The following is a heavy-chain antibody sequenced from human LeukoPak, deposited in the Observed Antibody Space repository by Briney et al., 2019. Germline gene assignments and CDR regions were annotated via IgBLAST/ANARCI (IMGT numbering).Heavy chain of an antibody. CDR2: IIPTFGTA. CDR3: ARDYRLTHDYGDYGNRGFAFDI. D-gene: IGHD4-17*01. V-gene: IGHV1-69*13. CDR1: GYTFTSYA. Sequence: SVKVSCKASGYTFTSYAMNWMRQAPGQGLEWMGGIIPTFGTANYAQNFQGRVTITADESTSTVFMELSSLRSEDTAVYYCARDYRLTHDYGDYGNRGFAFDIWGQGTMVTVSS. J-gene: IGHJ3*02.